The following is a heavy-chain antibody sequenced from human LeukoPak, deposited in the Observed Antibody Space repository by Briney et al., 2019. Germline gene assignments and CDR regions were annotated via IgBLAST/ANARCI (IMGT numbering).Heavy chain of an antibody. CDR1: GFTFSSYA. CDR2: ISGSGGST. J-gene: IGHJ4*02. D-gene: IGHD3-16*02. Sequence: GGPLRLSCAASGFTFSSYAMSWVRQAPGKGLEWVSAISGSGGSTYYADSVKGRFTISRDNSKNTLYLQMNSLRAEDTAVYYCAKDHDYVWGSYPFDYWGQGTLVTVSS. V-gene: IGHV3-23*01. CDR3: AKDHDYVWGSYPFDY.